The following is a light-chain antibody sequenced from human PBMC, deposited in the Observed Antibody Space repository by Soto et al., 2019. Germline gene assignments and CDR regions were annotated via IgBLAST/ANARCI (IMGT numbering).Light chain of an antibody. J-gene: IGLJ1*01. CDR3: SSYAGINYFYV. V-gene: IGLV2-8*01. Sequence: QSVLTQPPSASGTPGQSVTISCTGTSRDVGGFDSVSWYQLHPGRAPTLLIYEVNRRPSGVPDRFSGSKSGNTASLTVSGLQTDDEADYYCSSYAGINYFYVFGTGTKVTVL. CDR1: SRDVGGFDS. CDR2: EVN.